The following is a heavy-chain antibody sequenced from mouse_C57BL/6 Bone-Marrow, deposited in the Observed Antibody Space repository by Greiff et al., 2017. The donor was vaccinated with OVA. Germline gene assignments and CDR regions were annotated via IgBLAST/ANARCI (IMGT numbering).Heavy chain of an antibody. CDR3: TRPPIYYGDY. CDR1: GYTFTDYE. Sequence: VQGVESGAELVRPGASVTLSCKASGYTFTDYEMHWVKQTPVHGLEWIGAIDPETGGTAYNQKFKGKAILTADKSSSTAYMELRSLTSEDSAVYYCTRPPIYYGDYWGQGTSVTVSS. D-gene: IGHD1-1*01. V-gene: IGHV1-15*01. J-gene: IGHJ4*01. CDR2: IDPETGGT.